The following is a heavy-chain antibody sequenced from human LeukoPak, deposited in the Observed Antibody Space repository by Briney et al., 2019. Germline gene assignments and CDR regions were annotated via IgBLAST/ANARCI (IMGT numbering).Heavy chain of an antibody. CDR3: AGDSHNTWLYD. CDR2: VSFAGTS. D-gene: IGHD5/OR15-5a*01. V-gene: IGHV4-39*07. CDR1: IGSIRTSDYN. J-gene: IGHJ1*01. Sequence: PSETLSLTCTVSIGSIRTSDYNWAWIRQPPGRGLEWLGTVSFAGTSDYNPSLRSRVTMSLDSSKTHLSLRMISVTAADTATYYCAGDSHNTWLYDWGQGTLVTVSS.